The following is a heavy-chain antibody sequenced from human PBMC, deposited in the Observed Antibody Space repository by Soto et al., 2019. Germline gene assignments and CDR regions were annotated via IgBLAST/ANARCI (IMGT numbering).Heavy chain of an antibody. CDR3: AKALGNPYYYYYMDV. CDR2: ISPGGDST. Sequence: EVQLLESGGGLVQPGGSLRLSCAASGFNFNIYAMTWVRQAPGKGLEWVSTISPGGDSTYFADSVKVRVTISRDNSKNTLSLQMNSLRAEDTATYFCAKALGNPYYYYYMDVWGTGTTVTVSS. CDR1: GFNFNIYA. D-gene: IGHD1-1*01. V-gene: IGHV3-23*01. J-gene: IGHJ6*03.